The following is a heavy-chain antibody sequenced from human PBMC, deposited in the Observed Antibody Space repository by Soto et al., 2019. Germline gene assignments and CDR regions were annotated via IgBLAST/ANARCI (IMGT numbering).Heavy chain of an antibody. V-gene: IGHV1-18*01. Sequence: ASVKVSCKASGYTFTSNGISWVRQAPGQGLEWMGWISAYNGNTNYAQKLQGRVTMTTDTSTSTAYMELRSLRSDDTAVYYCARDLGCSGGSCYSPDAFDIWGQGTMVTVSS. CDR1: GYTFTSNG. J-gene: IGHJ3*02. CDR2: ISAYNGNT. D-gene: IGHD2-15*01. CDR3: ARDLGCSGGSCYSPDAFDI.